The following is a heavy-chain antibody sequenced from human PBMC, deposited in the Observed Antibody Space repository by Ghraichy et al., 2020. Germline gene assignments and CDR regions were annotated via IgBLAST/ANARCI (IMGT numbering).Heavy chain of an antibody. CDR3: ARDPNAHHGSDNSWPGYDGSVV. CDR2: IYYRGGT. V-gene: IGHV4-59*01. CDR1: GGSINNYY. J-gene: IGHJ6*02. Sequence: SETLSLTCVVSGGSINNYYWSWSRQPPGKGLEWIGYIYYRGGTNYNPSLKSRVTISVDTSKHQFSLEVSSVTAADPAVYFRARDPNAHHGSDNSWPGYDGSVVWGPGTTVTVSS. D-gene: IGHD6-13*01.